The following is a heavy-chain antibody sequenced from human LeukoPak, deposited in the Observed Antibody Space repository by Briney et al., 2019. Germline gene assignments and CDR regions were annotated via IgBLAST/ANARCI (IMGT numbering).Heavy chain of an antibody. V-gene: IGHV3-21*01. J-gene: IGHJ1*01. Sequence: NPGGSLRLSCAASGFTFSDYSMNWVRQAPGKWLEWVSAISRRSRHVYYADSVKGRFTISRDNARNSLYLQMNSLRVEDMAVYYCVRDLMGMRATKAYLHHWGQGTLVTVSS. CDR3: VRDLMGMRATKAYLHH. CDR1: GFTFSDYS. D-gene: IGHD2-21*01. CDR2: ISRRSRHV.